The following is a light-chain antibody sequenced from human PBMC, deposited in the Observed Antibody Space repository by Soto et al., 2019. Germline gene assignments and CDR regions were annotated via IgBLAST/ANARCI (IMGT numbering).Light chain of an antibody. J-gene: IGKJ1*01. V-gene: IGKV1-12*01. CDR3: LQVANFPRT. CDR2: AAT. Sequence: DIQMTQSPSSVSASVGDTVTITCRASQDINSRLAWFQQQPGRPPKYVIQAATMLQSGFPSRFAGRGSGRDFTLHIHNLQPEDSATYYCLQVANFPRTFGQGTKVE. CDR1: QDINSR.